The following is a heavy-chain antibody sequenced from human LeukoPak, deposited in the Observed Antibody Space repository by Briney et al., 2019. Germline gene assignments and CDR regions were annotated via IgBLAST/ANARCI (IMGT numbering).Heavy chain of an antibody. Sequence: ASVKVSCKASGYTFTGYYMHWVRQAPGQGLEWMGWLNPNSGGTKYAQKFQGRVTMTRDTSISTAYMELRSLRSDDTAVYYCARDLMAVAGNFDYWGQGTLVTVSS. D-gene: IGHD6-19*01. J-gene: IGHJ4*02. V-gene: IGHV1-2*02. CDR2: LNPNSGGT. CDR3: ARDLMAVAGNFDY. CDR1: GYTFTGYY.